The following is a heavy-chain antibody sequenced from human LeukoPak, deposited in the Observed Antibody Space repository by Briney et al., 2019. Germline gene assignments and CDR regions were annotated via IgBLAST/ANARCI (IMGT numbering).Heavy chain of an antibody. Sequence: GGSLRLSCAASGFTFSDYYMSWIRQAPGKGLEWVSSISSSSSYIYYADSVKGRFTISRDNAKNSLYLQMNSLRAEDTAVYYCARAGSSGWYSYYYYYYYMDVWGKGTTVTVSS. D-gene: IGHD6-19*01. J-gene: IGHJ6*03. CDR3: ARAGSSGWYSYYYYYYYMDV. CDR2: ISSSSSYI. V-gene: IGHV3-11*06. CDR1: GFTFSDYY.